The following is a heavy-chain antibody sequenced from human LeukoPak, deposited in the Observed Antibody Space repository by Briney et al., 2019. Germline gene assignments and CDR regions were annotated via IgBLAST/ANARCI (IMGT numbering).Heavy chain of an antibody. J-gene: IGHJ6*02. D-gene: IGHD6-19*01. Sequence: SVKVSCKASGGTFSSYAISWVRQAPGQGLEWMGGIIPIFGTANYAQKFQGRVTITADESTSTAYMELSSLRSEDTAVYYCAREGEAVAVQRWYYYGMDVWGQGTTVTVSS. CDR1: GGTFSSYA. V-gene: IGHV1-69*13. CDR3: AREGEAVAVQRWYYYGMDV. CDR2: IIPIFGTA.